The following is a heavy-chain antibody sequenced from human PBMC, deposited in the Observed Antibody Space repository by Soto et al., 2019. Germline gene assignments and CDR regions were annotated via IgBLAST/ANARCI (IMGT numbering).Heavy chain of an antibody. Sequence: PSETLSLTCTVSGGPITSGGYFWSWIRQHPGKGLEWIGYIYYSGSTYYEPSLKSRVTISIDTSNNQLSLTLTSVTAADTAIYYCARGEWYSFESWGQGNLVTVSS. V-gene: IGHV4-31*03. D-gene: IGHD3-3*01. CDR3: ARGEWYSFES. CDR1: GGPITSGGYF. J-gene: IGHJ4*02. CDR2: IYYSGST.